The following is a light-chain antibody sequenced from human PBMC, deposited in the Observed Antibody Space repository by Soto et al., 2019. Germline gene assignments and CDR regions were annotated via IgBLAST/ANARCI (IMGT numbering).Light chain of an antibody. CDR1: SSNIGSYSL. J-gene: IGLJ2*01. CDR2: EVH. Sequence: QSALTQPASVSGSPGQSITISCTGTSSNIGSYSLVSWYQQYPGKVPKLIIYEVHKRPSGVSDRFSGSKSGATASLVISGLQPEDEADYYCCSYAGSVVFGGGTKLTVL. CDR3: CSYAGSVV. V-gene: IGLV2-23*02.